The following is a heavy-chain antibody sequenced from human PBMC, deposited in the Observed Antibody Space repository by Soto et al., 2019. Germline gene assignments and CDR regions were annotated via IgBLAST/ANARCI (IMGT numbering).Heavy chain of an antibody. V-gene: IGHV1-69*08. CDR1: GGTFSSYT. CDR2: IIPILGIA. Sequence: QVQLVQSGAAVKKPGSSVKVSCKASGGTFSSYTISWVRQATGQGLEWMGRIIPILGIANYAQKFQGRVTITADKSTSKAYMELSSLRSEDTAVYYCAREDLSIAAAGTGYWGQGTLVTVSS. J-gene: IGHJ4*02. CDR3: AREDLSIAAAGTGY. D-gene: IGHD6-13*01.